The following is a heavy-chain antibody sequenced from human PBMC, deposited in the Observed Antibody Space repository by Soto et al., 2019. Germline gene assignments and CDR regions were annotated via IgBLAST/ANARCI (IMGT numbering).Heavy chain of an antibody. Sequence: QVQLVQSGAEVKKPGSSVKVSCKASGGTFSSYTISWVRQAPGQGLEWMGRIIPILGIANYAQKFQGRVRITAEQSTSTAYMVLSSLRAKNTAVYYCARGGTTVTTARHYWFDPWGQGNLVTASS. D-gene: IGHD4-17*01. J-gene: IGHJ5*02. CDR2: IIPILGIA. CDR1: GGTFSSYT. V-gene: IGHV1-69*02. CDR3: ARGGTTVTTARHYWFDP.